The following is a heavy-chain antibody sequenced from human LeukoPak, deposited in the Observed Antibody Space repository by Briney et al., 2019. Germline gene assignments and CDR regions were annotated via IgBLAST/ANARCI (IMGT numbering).Heavy chain of an antibody. CDR1: GFTFSSYS. CDR3: ARDKGAAATRWFDP. CDR2: ISSSSSTI. Sequence: GGSLRLSCAASGFTFSSYSMNWVRQAPGKGLEWVSCISSSSSTIYYADSVKGRFTISRDNAKNSLYLQMNSLRAEDTAVYYCARDKGAAATRWFDPWGQGTLVTVSS. J-gene: IGHJ5*02. D-gene: IGHD2-15*01. V-gene: IGHV3-48*01.